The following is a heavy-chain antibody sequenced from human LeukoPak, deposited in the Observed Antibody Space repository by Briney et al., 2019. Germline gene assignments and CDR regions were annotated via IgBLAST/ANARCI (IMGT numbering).Heavy chain of an antibody. CDR1: GFTFSSYA. J-gene: IGHJ5*02. CDR2: ISSNGGST. Sequence: PGGSLRLSCAASGFTFSSYAMHWVRQAPGKGLEYVSAISSNGGSTYYANSVKGRFTISRDNSKNTLYLQMGSLRAEDMAVYYCARGITFNWFDPWGQGTLVTVSS. D-gene: IGHD3-16*01. V-gene: IGHV3-64*01. CDR3: ARGITFNWFDP.